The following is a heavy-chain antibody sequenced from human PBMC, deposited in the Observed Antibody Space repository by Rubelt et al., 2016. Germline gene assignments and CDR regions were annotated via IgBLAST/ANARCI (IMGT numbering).Heavy chain of an antibody. J-gene: IGHJ3*02. CDR2: IYHSEST. CDR3: ARHGAGSSPVKI. V-gene: IGHV4-4*02. D-gene: IGHD3-10*01. CDR1: GGSISSSNW. Sequence: HVQLQESGPGLVKPSGTLSLTCAVSGGSISSSNWWSWVRQPPGKGLEWIAEIYHSESTNSNPSTKSRDPMSVDKSKNKFTLKLSSVTAADTAVDYCARHGAGSSPVKIWGQGTMVTVSS.